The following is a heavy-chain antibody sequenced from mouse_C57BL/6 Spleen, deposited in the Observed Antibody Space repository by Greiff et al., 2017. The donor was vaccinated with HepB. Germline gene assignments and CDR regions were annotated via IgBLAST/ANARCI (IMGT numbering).Heavy chain of an antibody. V-gene: IGHV5-17*01. CDR2: ISSGSSTI. CDR1: GFTFSDYG. Sequence: EVHLVESGGGLVKPGGSLKLSCAASGFTFSDYGMHWVRQAPEKGLEWVAYISSGSSTIYYADTVKGRFTISRDNAKNTLFLQMTSLRSEDTAMYYCAREGGTPYFDYWGQGTTLTVSS. CDR3: AREGGTPYFDY. D-gene: IGHD4-1*01. J-gene: IGHJ2*01.